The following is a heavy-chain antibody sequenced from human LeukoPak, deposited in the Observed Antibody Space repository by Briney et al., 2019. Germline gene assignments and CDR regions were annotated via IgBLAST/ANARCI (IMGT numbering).Heavy chain of an antibody. CDR2: IYSGGST. CDR3: ARDRITMVRGVIEYYFDY. D-gene: IGHD3-10*01. Sequence: GGSLRLSCAASGFTVSSNYMSWVRQAPGKGLEWVSVIYSGGSTYYAYSVKGRFTISRDNSKNTLYLQMNSLRAEDTAVYYCARDRITMVRGVIEYYFDYWGQGTLVTVSS. J-gene: IGHJ4*02. CDR1: GFTVSSNY. V-gene: IGHV3-66*01.